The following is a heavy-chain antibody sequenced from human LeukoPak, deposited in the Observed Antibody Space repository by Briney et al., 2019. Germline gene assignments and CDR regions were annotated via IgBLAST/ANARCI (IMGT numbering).Heavy chain of an antibody. J-gene: IGHJ4*02. V-gene: IGHV1-2*02. CDR1: GYTFTGYY. D-gene: IGHD6-13*01. CDR3: ARAAAVRWANPNDMGY. Sequence: ASVKVSCKGSGYTFTGYYMHWVRQAPGQGLEWMGWINPNSGGTNYAQKFQGRVTMTRDTSISTPYMELSRLRSDDTAVYYCARAAAVRWANPNDMGYWGEGTLVTVSS. CDR2: INPNSGGT.